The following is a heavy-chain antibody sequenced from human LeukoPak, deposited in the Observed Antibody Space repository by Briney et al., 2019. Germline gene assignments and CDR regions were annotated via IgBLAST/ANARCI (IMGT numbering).Heavy chain of an antibody. CDR1: GGSFSGYY. V-gene: IGHV4-34*01. Sequence: SETLSLTCAVYGGSFSGYYWSWIRQPPGKGLEWIGEINHRGSTNYNPSLKSRVTISVDTSKNQFSLKLSSVTAADTAVYYCARTYYYYYYMDVWGKGTTVTVSS. CDR2: INHRGST. CDR3: ARTYYYYYYMDV. J-gene: IGHJ6*03.